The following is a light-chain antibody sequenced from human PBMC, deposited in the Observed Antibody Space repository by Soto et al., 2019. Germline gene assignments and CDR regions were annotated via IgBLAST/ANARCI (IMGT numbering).Light chain of an antibody. J-gene: IGKJ1*01. CDR3: QQYNSYPCT. CDR2: RAS. V-gene: IGKV1-5*03. CDR1: QSISSW. Sequence: DIQMTQSPSTLSASVGDRVTITCRASQSISSWLAWYQQKPGKAPNLLIYRASSLESGVASRISGSGSGTEFTLTISSLQPDDFATYYCQQYNSYPCTFGQGTKVDIK.